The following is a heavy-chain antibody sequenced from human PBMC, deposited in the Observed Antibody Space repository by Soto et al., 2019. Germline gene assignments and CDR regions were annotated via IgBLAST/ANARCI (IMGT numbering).Heavy chain of an antibody. CDR2: VIPLFGTS. CDR1: GDIFTRYS. CDR3: AKDEGGIFDS. Sequence: QVQLLQSGAEVKKPGSSVRVSCKASGDIFTRYSFSWVRQAPGQGLEWMGGVIPLFGTSNYGQKFQGRVTITADKSTSTAFMDISGLRSDDTAVYYCAKDEGGIFDSWGQGTLVTVSS. D-gene: IGHD3-16*01. V-gene: IGHV1-69*06. J-gene: IGHJ4*01.